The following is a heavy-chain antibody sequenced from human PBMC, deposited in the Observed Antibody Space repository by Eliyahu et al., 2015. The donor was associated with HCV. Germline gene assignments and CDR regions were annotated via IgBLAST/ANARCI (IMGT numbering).Heavy chain of an antibody. CDR3: ASGGGGIAVAGTGGWFDP. V-gene: IGHV4-59*01. J-gene: IGHJ5*02. CDR1: GGSITTXY. D-gene: IGHD6-19*01. CDR2: IHYSGXT. Sequence: QVQLQESGPGLVKPSETLSLTCTVXGGSITTXYWSWIRQPPGKGLQWIGXIHYSGXTNYNPSLKSRVTISVDTSKNQFSLNLTSVTAADTAVYYCASGGGGIAVAGTGGWFDPWGQGTLVTVSS.